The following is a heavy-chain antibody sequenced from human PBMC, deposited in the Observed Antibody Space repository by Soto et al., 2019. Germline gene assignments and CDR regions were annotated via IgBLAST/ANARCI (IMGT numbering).Heavy chain of an antibody. V-gene: IGHV1-46*01. CDR3: ARWAPAVFHI. CDR2: VNPSSGTT. CDR1: GYSFTTYN. J-gene: IGHJ3*02. Sequence: ASVKVSCKASGYSFTTYNIHWVRQATGQGLEWMGVVNPSSGTTSYAQKFQGRVTMTRDTSTNTVYMELSSLRSEDAAVYYCARWAPAVFHIWGQGTMVTVSS.